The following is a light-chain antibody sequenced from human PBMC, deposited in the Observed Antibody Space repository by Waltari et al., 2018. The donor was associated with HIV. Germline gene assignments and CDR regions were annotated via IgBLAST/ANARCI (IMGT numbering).Light chain of an antibody. CDR3: ATWDSGLSAVV. Sequence: QSVLTQPPSVSATPGQKVTISCSGSSSNIGYNYVFWYQQLPGTAPKLLIYDHNKRPSGIPDRVSGSKSGTSATLGITGLQTGDEADYYCATWDSGLSAVVFGGGTKLTVL. V-gene: IGLV1-51*01. CDR1: SSNIGYNY. J-gene: IGLJ2*01. CDR2: DHN.